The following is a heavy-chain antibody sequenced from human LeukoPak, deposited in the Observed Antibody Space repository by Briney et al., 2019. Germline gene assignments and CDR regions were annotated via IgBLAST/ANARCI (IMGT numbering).Heavy chain of an antibody. J-gene: IGHJ1*01. CDR1: GGSISSYY. CDR2: IYYSGST. D-gene: IGHD6-19*01. CDR3: ARVHPRGSGWYRRYFQH. Sequence: SETLSLTCTVSGGSISSYYWSWIRQPPGKGLEWIGYIYYSGSTNYNPSLKSRVTISVDTSKNQFSLKLSSVTAADTAVYYCARVHPRGSGWYRRYFQHWGQGTLVTVSS. V-gene: IGHV4-59*01.